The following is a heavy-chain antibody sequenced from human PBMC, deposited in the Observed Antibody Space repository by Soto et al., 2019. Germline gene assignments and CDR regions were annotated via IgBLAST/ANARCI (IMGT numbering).Heavy chain of an antibody. CDR3: ARDRYSSFLEASLGMDV. CDR2: ISYDGSNK. D-gene: IGHD6-19*01. J-gene: IGHJ6*01. CDR1: VFTFSSYA. Sequence: PWGSLLLSCAPSVFTFSSYAMHRVRQAPGNGLEWVAVISYDGSNKYYADSVKGRFTISRDNSKNTLYLQMKSLRAEDTAVYYCARDRYSSFLEASLGMDVWGQGTTVTVSS. V-gene: IGHV3-30-3*01.